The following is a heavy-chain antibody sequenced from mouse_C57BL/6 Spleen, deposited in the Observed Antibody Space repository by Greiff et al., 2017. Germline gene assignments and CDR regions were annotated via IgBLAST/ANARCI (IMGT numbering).Heavy chain of an antibody. CDR2: IWRGGST. D-gene: IGHD2-5*01. CDR3: AKGSNYEGFAY. J-gene: IGHJ3*01. Sequence: QVQLQQSGPGLVQPSQSLSITCTVSGFSLTSYGVHWVRQSPGKGLEWLGVIWRGGSTDYNAAFMSRLGITKDNSKSQVFFKMNSLQADDTAIYCCAKGSNYEGFAYWGQGTLVTVSA. V-gene: IGHV2-5*01. CDR1: GFSLTSYG.